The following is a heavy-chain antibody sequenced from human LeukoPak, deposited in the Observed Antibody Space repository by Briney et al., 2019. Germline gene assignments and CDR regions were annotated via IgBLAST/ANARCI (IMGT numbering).Heavy chain of an antibody. J-gene: IGHJ3*02. D-gene: IGHD3-10*01. CDR3: AREGKYYYNSGIPNDAFDI. Sequence: ASVKVSCKASGYTFTGYYMHWVRQAPGQGLEWMGWISPNSGGTNYAQKFQGWVTTTRDTSSSTAYLELSRLRSDDTALYYCAREGKYYYNSGIPNDAFDIWGQGTMVTVSS. CDR1: GYTFTGYY. CDR2: ISPNSGGT. V-gene: IGHV1-2*04.